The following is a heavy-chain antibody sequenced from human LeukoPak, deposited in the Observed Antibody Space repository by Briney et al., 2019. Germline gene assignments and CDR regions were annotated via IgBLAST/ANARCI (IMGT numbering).Heavy chain of an antibody. CDR3: AKGPSYPPLVGPGFDY. D-gene: IGHD1-26*01. CDR1: GFTFSSYA. V-gene: IGHV3-23*01. J-gene: IGHJ4*02. CDR2: ISGSDGST. Sequence: PGGSLRLSCAASGFTFSSYAMSWVRQAPGKGLEWVSAISGSDGSTYYADSVKGRFTISRDNSKNTLYLQMNSLRAEDTAVYYCAKGPSYPPLVGPGFDYWGQGTLVTVSS.